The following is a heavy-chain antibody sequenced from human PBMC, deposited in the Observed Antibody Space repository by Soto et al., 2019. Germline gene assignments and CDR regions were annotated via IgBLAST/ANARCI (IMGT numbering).Heavy chain of an antibody. CDR2: IWYDGSNK. Sequence: QVQLVESGGGVVQPGRSLRLSCAASGFTFSSYGMHWVRQAPGKGLEWVAVIWYDGSNKYYADSVKGRFTISRDNSKNTLYLQMNSLRDEDTAVYYCARGPYGETFFDYWGQGTLVTVSS. D-gene: IGHD4-17*01. V-gene: IGHV3-33*01. CDR3: ARGPYGETFFDY. J-gene: IGHJ4*02. CDR1: GFTFSSYG.